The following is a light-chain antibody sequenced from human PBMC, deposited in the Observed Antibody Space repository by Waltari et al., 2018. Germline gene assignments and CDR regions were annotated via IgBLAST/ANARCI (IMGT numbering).Light chain of an antibody. CDR2: GKN. CDR1: SLRSSY. V-gene: IGLV3-19*01. CDR3: HSRDSSGDHVV. Sequence: SSELTQDPAVSVALGQTVSITCQGDSLRSSYASWYQQKPGQAPILVIYGKNNRPSGIPDRFSGSSSGDTASLTISGAQAEDEADYYCHSRDSSGDHVVFGGGTKLTVL. J-gene: IGLJ2*01.